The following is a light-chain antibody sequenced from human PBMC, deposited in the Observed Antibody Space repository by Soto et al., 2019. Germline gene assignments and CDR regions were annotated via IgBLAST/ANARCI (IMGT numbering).Light chain of an antibody. CDR2: AAS. CDR1: QSVSNN. CDR3: QQYNNWPPLT. Sequence: EIVMTQSPATLSVPPGGRATLSCRASQSVSNNLAWYQQRPGQAPRLLISAASTRATGIPDRFSGSGSGTEFTLSISSLQSEDFAVYYCQQYNNWPPLTFGGGTKVEIK. V-gene: IGKV3-15*01. J-gene: IGKJ4*01.